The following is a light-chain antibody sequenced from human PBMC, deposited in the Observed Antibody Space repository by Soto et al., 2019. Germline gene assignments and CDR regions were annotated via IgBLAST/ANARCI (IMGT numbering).Light chain of an antibody. Sequence: EIVLTQSPGTLSLSPGDSATLSCRASQTVISDYLTWYRQTPGQAPRLLIYGASSRATDTPDRFSGRGSGTDFSLTISRLEPGDFAVYYCQVYGNSMWTFGQGTKVEI. CDR3: QVYGNSMWT. CDR2: GAS. V-gene: IGKV3-20*01. CDR1: QTVISDY. J-gene: IGKJ1*01.